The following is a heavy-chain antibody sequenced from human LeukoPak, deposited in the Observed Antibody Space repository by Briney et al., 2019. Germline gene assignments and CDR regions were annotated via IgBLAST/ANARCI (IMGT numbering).Heavy chain of an antibody. V-gene: IGHV1-69*13. J-gene: IGHJ6*02. CDR2: IIPIFGTA. CDR3: ARDRGTRDYSNYYYGMDV. CDR1: GYTFTSYD. D-gene: IGHD4-11*01. Sequence: ASVKVSCKASGYTFTSYDINWVRQAPGQGLEWMGGIIPIFGTANYAQKFQGRVTITADESTSTAYMELSSLRSEDTAVYYCARDRGTRDYSNYYYGMDVWGQGTTVTVSS.